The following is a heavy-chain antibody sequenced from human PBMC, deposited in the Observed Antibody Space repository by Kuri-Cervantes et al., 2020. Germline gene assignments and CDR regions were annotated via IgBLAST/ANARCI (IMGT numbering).Heavy chain of an antibody. V-gene: IGHV1-18*01. D-gene: IGHD3-16*01. CDR2: ISAYNGNP. CDR1: GYTYTSYG. J-gene: IGHJ5*02. Sequence: ASVKVSCKAYGYTYTSYGISWVRQAPGQGLEWMGWISAYNGNPNYAQKLQGRVTMTTDTSTSTAYVELRSLRSDDTAVYYCAVLGWGPRNWFDPWGQGTLVTVSS. CDR3: AVLGWGPRNWFDP.